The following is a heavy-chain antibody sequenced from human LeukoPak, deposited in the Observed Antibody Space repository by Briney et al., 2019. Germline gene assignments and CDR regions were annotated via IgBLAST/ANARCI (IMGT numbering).Heavy chain of an antibody. V-gene: IGHV1-69*06. D-gene: IGHD5-24*01. Sequence: SSVKVSCKASGGTFSSYAISWVRQAPGQGLEWMGGIIPIFGTANYAQKFQGRVTITADKSTSTACMELSSLRSEDTAVYYCARDARRDRPFDYWGQGTLVTVSS. CDR3: ARDARRDRPFDY. CDR1: GGTFSSYA. J-gene: IGHJ4*02. CDR2: IIPIFGTA.